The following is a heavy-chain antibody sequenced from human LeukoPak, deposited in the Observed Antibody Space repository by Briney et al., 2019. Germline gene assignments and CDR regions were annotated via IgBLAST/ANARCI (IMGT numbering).Heavy chain of an antibody. V-gene: IGHV3-23*01. CDR2: ISGSGGST. Sequence: PGGSLRLSCAASGCTFSSYAMSWVRQAPGKGLEWVSGISGSGGSTYYADSVKGRFTISRDNSKNTLFLQMNSLRAEDTTVYFCASSPTVATILFDYWGQGTLVTVSS. CDR1: GCTFSSYA. CDR3: ASSPTVATILFDY. D-gene: IGHD5-24*01. J-gene: IGHJ4*02.